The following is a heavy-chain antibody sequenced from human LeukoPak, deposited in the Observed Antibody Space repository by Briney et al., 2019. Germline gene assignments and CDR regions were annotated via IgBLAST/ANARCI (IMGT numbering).Heavy chain of an antibody. V-gene: IGHV4-61*05. CDR1: GGSISSSSYY. Sequence: SETLSLTCTVSGGSISSSSYYWGWIRQPPGKGLEWIGYIYYSGTTNYNPSLKSRVTISVDTSKNQFSLKLSSVTAADTAVYYCARGVYIAAAQYAYWGQGTLVTVSS. CDR2: IYYSGTT. D-gene: IGHD6-13*01. J-gene: IGHJ4*02. CDR3: ARGVYIAAAQYAY.